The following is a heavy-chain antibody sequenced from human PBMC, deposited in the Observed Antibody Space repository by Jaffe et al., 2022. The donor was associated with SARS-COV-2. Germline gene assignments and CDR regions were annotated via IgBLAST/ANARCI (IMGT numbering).Heavy chain of an antibody. CDR1: GFTFSNAW. V-gene: IGHV3-15*01. D-gene: IGHD3-3*01. CDR2: IKSKTDGGTT. CDR3: TTVSGGVRFLEWFNYYYYGMDV. Sequence: EVQLVESGGGLVKPGGSLRLSCAASGFTFSNAWMSWVRQAPGKGLEWVGRIKSKTDGGTTDYAAPVKGRFTISRDDSKNTLYLQMNSLKTEDTAVYYCTTVSGGVRFLEWFNYYYYGMDVWGQGTTVTVSS. J-gene: IGHJ6*02.